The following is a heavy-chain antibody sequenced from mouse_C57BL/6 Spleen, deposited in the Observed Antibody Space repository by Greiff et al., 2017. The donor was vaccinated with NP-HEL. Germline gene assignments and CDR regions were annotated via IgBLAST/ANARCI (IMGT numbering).Heavy chain of an antibody. V-gene: IGHV1-22*01. D-gene: IGHD1-1*01. Sequence: VQLQQSGPELVKPGASVKMSCKASGYTFTDYNMHWVKQSHGKSLEWIGYINPNNGGTSYNQKFKGKATLTVNKSSSTAYMELRSLTSEDSAVYYCAIPYYYGSSLDYWGQGTTLTVSS. CDR3: AIPYYYGSSLDY. CDR2: INPNNGGT. J-gene: IGHJ2*01. CDR1: GYTFTDYN.